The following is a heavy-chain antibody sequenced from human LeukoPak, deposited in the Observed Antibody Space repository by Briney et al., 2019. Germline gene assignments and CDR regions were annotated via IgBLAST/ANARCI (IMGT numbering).Heavy chain of an antibody. D-gene: IGHD5-18*01. CDR1: GGSLSGYY. Sequence: PSETLSLTCAVYGGSLSGYYWSWIRQPPGKGLEWIGEINHSGSTNYNPSLKSRVTISVDTSKNQFSLKLSSVTAADTAAYYCASDRGYSYGFDYWGQGSLVTVSS. V-gene: IGHV4-34*01. J-gene: IGHJ4*02. CDR2: INHSGST. CDR3: ASDRGYSYGFDY.